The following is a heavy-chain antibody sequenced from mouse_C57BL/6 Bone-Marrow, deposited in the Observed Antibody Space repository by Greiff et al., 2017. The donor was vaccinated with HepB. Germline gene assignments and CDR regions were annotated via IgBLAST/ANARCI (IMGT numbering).Heavy chain of an antibody. CDR3: ARGTTVVGDYAMDY. V-gene: IGHV1-72*01. J-gene: IGHJ4*01. CDR1: GYTFTSYW. D-gene: IGHD1-1*01. Sequence: VKLQQSGAELVKPGASVKLSCKASGYTFTSYWMHWVKQRPGRGLEWIGRIDPNSGGTKYNEKFKSKATLTVDKPSSTAYMQLSSLTSEDSAVYYCARGTTVVGDYAMDYWGQGTSVTVSS. CDR2: IDPNSGGT.